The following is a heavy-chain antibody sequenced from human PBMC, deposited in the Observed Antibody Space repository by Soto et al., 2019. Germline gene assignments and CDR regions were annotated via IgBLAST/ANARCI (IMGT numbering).Heavy chain of an antibody. CDR3: ARSRAGPCFDY. CDR1: GFTFSSYA. J-gene: IGHJ4*02. D-gene: IGHD3-10*01. CDR2: ISYDGSNK. Sequence: QVQLVESGGGVVQPGRSLRLSCAASGFTFSSYAMHWVRQAPGKGLEWVAVISYDGSNKYYADSVKGRFTISRDNSTHTLYLHMNSLRAEDTAVYYCARSRAGPCFDYWGQGTLVTVSS. V-gene: IGHV3-30-3*01.